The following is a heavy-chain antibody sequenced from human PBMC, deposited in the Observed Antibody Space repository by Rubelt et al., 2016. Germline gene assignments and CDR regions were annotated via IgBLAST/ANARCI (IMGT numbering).Heavy chain of an antibody. Sequence: EVQLVESGGGLIQPGGSLRLSCAASGFIVSDNYMSWVRQAPGKGLAWVSVIYAGGCTYYAESVKGRFTNSRENSKNTVYLQMNSLRAEDTAVYYCARERSIWGQGTLVTVSS. V-gene: IGHV3-53*01. J-gene: IGHJ4*02. CDR3: ARERSI. CDR1: GFIVSDNY. CDR2: IYAGGCT.